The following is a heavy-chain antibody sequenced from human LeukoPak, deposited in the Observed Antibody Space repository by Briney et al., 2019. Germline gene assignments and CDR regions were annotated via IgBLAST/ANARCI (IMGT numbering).Heavy chain of an antibody. CDR1: GCTFSSYA. CDR3: ARGPPMITFGGVIAQLHYFDY. V-gene: IGHV3-30*04. Sequence: GGSLRLSCAASGCTFSSYAMHWVRQAPGKGLEWVAVISYDGSNKYYADSVKGRFTISRDNSKNTLYLQMNRMRAEDTAVYYCARGPPMITFGGVIAQLHYFDYWGQGTLVTVSS. J-gene: IGHJ4*02. D-gene: IGHD3-16*02. CDR2: ISYDGSNK.